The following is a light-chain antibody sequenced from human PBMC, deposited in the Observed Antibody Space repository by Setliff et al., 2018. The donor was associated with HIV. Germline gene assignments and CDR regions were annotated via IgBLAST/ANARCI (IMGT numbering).Light chain of an antibody. V-gene: IGLV2-14*03. CDR2: DVR. CDR1: TSDSRGYYA. Sequence: SALTQPASVSSSLGQSITLYCYGITSDSRGYYAVSWYQQLPGKAPKLVIYDVRHRPSGVSSRFSGSMSGSMASLTISGLQAEDGAYYYCSTYTKSDTYLFGSGTKVTVL. CDR3: STYTKSDTYL. J-gene: IGLJ1*01.